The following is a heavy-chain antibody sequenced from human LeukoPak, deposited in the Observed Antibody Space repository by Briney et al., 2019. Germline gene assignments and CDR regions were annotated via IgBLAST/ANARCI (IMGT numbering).Heavy chain of an antibody. Sequence: GGSLRLSWAAAGFTFSRYTMNWVRQAPGKGLEWISYISSNSRTIYYADSVKGRFTVSRDNAKNSLFLQMNSLRAEDTAVYYCARGYDSSGYYWLNYFDYWGQGTLVTVSS. D-gene: IGHD3-22*01. V-gene: IGHV3-48*04. J-gene: IGHJ4*02. CDR3: ARGYDSSGYYWLNYFDY. CDR2: ISSNSRTI. CDR1: GFTFSRYT.